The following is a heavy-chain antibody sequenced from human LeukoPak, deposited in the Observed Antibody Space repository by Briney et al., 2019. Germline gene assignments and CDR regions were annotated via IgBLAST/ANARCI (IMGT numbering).Heavy chain of an antibody. Sequence: SVKVSCKASGYTFTGYHMHWVRQAPGQGLEWMGWINPNNGGTNYAQKFQGRVTMTRDTSISTAYMELNSLTSDDTAAYYCARDKYTGYETFDYWGQGTLVTVSS. D-gene: IGHD5-12*01. CDR3: ARDKYTGYETFDY. V-gene: IGHV1-2*02. J-gene: IGHJ4*02. CDR1: GYTFTGYH. CDR2: INPNNGGT.